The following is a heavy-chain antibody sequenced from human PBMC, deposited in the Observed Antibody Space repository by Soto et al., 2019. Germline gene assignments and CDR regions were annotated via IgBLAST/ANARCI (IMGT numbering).Heavy chain of an antibody. J-gene: IGHJ4*02. CDR1: GGSFSGYY. V-gene: IGHV4-34*01. CDR2: INHSGST. Sequence: PSETLSLTCAVYGGSFSGYYWSWIRQPPGKGLEWIGEINHSGSTNYNPSLKSRVTISVDTSKNQFSLKLSSVTAADTAVYYCASQLELIMVNDYWGQGTLVTVSS. D-gene: IGHD1-7*01. CDR3: ASQLELIMVNDY.